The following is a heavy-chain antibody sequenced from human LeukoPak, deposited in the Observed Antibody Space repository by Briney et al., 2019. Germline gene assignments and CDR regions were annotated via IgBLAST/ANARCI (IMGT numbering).Heavy chain of an antibody. D-gene: IGHD6-19*01. J-gene: IGHJ4*02. CDR1: GYTFTSYA. CDR3: ARDEDSSGWYSTFDY. CDR2: INAGNGNT. Sequence: ASVKVSCKASGYTFTSYAMHWVRQAPGQRLEWMGWINAGNGNTKYSQKFQGRVTITRDTSASTAYMELSSLRSEDTAVYYCARDEDSSGWYSTFDYWGQGTLVTVSS. V-gene: IGHV1-3*01.